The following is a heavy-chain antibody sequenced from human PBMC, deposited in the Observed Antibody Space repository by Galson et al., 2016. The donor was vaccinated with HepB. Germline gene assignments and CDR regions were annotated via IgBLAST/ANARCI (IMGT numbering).Heavy chain of an antibody. J-gene: IGHJ6*02. CDR3: AKPGNDCAGDCTYTYGMDV. CDR1: GFTFRNYG. D-gene: IGHD2-21*02. CDR2: TSYDGNKK. V-gene: IGHV3-30*18. Sequence: SLRLSCAASGFTFRNYGMHWVRQAPGRGLEWVTSTSYDGNKKYYGDSVKGRFTISRDNSKNTLYLQMDSLRAEDTAVYYCAKPGNDCAGDCTYTYGMDVWGQGTRVTVS.